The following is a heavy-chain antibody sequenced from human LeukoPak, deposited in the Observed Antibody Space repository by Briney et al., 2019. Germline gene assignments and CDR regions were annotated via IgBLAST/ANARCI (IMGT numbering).Heavy chain of an antibody. Sequence: SVKVSCKASGGTFSSYTISWVRQAPGQGLEWMGRIIPILGIANYAQKFQGRVTITADKSTSTAYMELSSLRSEDTAVCYCARETYDSSGSTMGDAFDIWGQGTMVTVSS. J-gene: IGHJ3*02. V-gene: IGHV1-69*04. CDR1: GGTFSSYT. CDR2: IIPILGIA. CDR3: ARETYDSSGSTMGDAFDI. D-gene: IGHD3-22*01.